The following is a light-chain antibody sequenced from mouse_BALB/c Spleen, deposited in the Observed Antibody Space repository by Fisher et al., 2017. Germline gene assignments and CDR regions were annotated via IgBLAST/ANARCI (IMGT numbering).Light chain of an antibody. CDR1: SSISSSY. J-gene: IGKJ5*01. V-gene: IGKV4-53*01. Sequence: DIVMTQSTALMAASPGEKVTITCSVSSSISSSYLHWYQQKSDASPKLWIYYTSNLASGVPARFSGSGSGTSYSLTISSMEAEDAATYYCHQYHRSPLTFGAGTKLELK. CDR3: HQYHRSPLT. CDR2: YTS.